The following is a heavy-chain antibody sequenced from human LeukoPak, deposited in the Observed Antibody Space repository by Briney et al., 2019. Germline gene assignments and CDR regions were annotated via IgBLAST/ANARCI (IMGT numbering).Heavy chain of an antibody. CDR2: ISYDGSNK. D-gene: IGHD4-23*01. Sequence: GGSLRLSCAASGFTFSSYGMHWVRQAPGKGLEWVAVISYDGSNKYYADSVKGRFTISRDNSKNTLYLQMNSLRAEDTAVYYCATTTTVEYYFDYWGQGTLVTVSS. CDR3: ATTTTVEYYFDY. CDR1: GFTFSSYG. V-gene: IGHV3-30*03. J-gene: IGHJ4*02.